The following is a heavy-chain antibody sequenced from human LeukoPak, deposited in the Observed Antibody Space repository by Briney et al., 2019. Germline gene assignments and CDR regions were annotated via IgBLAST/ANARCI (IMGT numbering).Heavy chain of an antibody. Sequence: PGGSLRLSCAASGFTFDDYAMHWVRQAPGKGLEWVSGISWNSGSIGYADSVKGRFTISKDNAKNSLYLQMNSLRAEDTALYYCAKDHSDYYDSSGYYDYWGQGTLVTVSS. CDR1: GFTFDDYA. V-gene: IGHV3-9*01. CDR2: ISWNSGSI. D-gene: IGHD3-22*01. J-gene: IGHJ4*02. CDR3: AKDHSDYYDSSGYYDY.